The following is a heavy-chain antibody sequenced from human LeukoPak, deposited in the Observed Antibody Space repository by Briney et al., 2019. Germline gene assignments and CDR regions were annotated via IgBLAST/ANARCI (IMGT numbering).Heavy chain of an antibody. CDR2: LRSKANNYAT. CDR1: GFTFSSYS. J-gene: IGHJ5*02. CDR3: TSQAGYSSSWET. D-gene: IGHD6-13*01. V-gene: IGHV3-73*01. Sequence: GGSLRLSCAPSGFTFSSYSMNWVRQAPGKGLEWVGRLRSKANNYATGYSTSVIGRFTISRDDSKNTRYLEMNSLKIEDTAVYFCTSQAGYSSSWETWGQGTLVIVSS.